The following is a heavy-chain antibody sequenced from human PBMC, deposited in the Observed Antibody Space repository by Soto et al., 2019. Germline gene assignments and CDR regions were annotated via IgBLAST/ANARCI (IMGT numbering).Heavy chain of an antibody. J-gene: IGHJ4*02. CDR2: IYPGDSDT. Sequence: GESLKISCKGSGYSFTSYWIGWVRQMPGKGLEWMGTIYPGDSDTRYSPSFQGQVTISRDNAKNSLYLQVSSLRAEDTAVYYCARRAETNGWNGFGADKYYFDFWGQGTLVTVSS. CDR3: ARRAETNGWNGFGADKYYFDF. D-gene: IGHD1-1*01. V-gene: IGHV5-51*01. CDR1: GYSFTSYW.